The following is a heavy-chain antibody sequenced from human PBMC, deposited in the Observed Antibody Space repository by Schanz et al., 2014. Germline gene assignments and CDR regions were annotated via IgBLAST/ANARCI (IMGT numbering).Heavy chain of an antibody. CDR2: MNQDGSVK. D-gene: IGHD6-19*01. CDR1: GFTFSAYW. V-gene: IGHV3-7*03. CDR3: AKCIGWYGRCAFDI. J-gene: IGHJ3*02. Sequence: EVQLVEYGGGLVQPGESLRLSCAASGFTFSAYWMAWVRQAPGKGLEWVANMNQDGSVKNYVDSVKGRFTISRDNSKNTLYLQMNSLIAEDTAVYYCAKCIGWYGRCAFDIWGQGTMVTVSS.